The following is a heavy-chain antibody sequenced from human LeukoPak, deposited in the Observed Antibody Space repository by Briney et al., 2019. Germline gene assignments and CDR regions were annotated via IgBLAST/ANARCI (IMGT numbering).Heavy chain of an antibody. J-gene: IGHJ4*02. D-gene: IGHD2-15*01. Sequence: GASVKVSCKASGYTFTGYYMHWVRQAPGQGLEWMGWINPNSGGTNYAQKFQGRVTMTRDTSISTAYMELSRLRSDDTAVYYCARGQDESYPHFDYWGQGTLVTVSS. CDR3: ARGQDESYPHFDY. CDR1: GYTFTGYY. CDR2: INPNSGGT. V-gene: IGHV1-2*02.